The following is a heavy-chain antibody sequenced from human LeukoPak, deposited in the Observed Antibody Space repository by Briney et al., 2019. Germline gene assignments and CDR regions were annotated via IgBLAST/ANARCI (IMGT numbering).Heavy chain of an antibody. D-gene: IGHD5-12*01. CDR2: ISTDAGET. Sequence: PGGTLRLSCAASGFTFSNSGMSWVRQAPGKGLEWVSAISTDAGETHYADSVKGRFTISRDNSNHMLYLQMNSLIAEDTAIYYCAKDDDWLRFEHWGRGTPVSVSS. CDR3: AKDDDWLRFEH. V-gene: IGHV3-23*01. J-gene: IGHJ4*02. CDR1: GFTFSNSG.